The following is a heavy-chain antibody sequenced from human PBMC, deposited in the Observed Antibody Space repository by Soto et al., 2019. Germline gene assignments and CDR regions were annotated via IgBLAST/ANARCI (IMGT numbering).Heavy chain of an antibody. Sequence: SGPTLVNPTETLTLTCTFSGFSLTSPGMCVSWIRQSPGKALEWLALIERDDDDKYYSTSLKTRLTISKDTRKNQVDLTMANMEPADTATYYCARAIRGPRRFNGMDVWGQGTTVTVSS. V-gene: IGHV2-70*13. D-gene: IGHD2-2*02. CDR3: ARAIRGPRRFNGMDV. J-gene: IGHJ6*02. CDR2: IERDDDDK. CDR1: GFSLTSPGMC.